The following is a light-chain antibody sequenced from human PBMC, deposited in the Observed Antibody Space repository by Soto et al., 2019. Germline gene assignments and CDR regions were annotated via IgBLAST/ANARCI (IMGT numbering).Light chain of an antibody. CDR3: QQFGSSFIT. Sequence: EIILTQSPGTLSLSPGARAPLSCRASQTFSSSYLAWYQQKPGQAPRLLIYGASRRATGVPDRFSGSGSGTDFTLTISRLEREDFAVYFCQQFGSSFITFGQGTRLEIK. CDR1: QTFSSSY. CDR2: GAS. V-gene: IGKV3-20*01. J-gene: IGKJ5*01.